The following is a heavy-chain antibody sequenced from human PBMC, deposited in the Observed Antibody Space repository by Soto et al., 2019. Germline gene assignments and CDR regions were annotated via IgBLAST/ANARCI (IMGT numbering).Heavy chain of an antibody. V-gene: IGHV3-53*01. J-gene: IGHJ4*02. CDR1: GFTVRSNY. Sequence: EVQLVESGGGLIQPGGSLRLSCAASGFTVRSNYMSWVRQAPGQGLEWVSVIYSGGSTYYADSVKGRFTISRDNSKNTLDLQMNSMRAEDTAVDYCARVSREVEKATLPDYWGQGSLVIVSA. CDR3: ARVSREVEKATLPDY. D-gene: IGHD5-12*01. CDR2: IYSGGST.